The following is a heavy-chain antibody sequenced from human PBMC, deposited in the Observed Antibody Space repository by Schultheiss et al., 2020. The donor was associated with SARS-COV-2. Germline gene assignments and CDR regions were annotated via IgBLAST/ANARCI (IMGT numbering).Heavy chain of an antibody. CDR3: AREPYYYPNWYFDL. D-gene: IGHD3-22*01. CDR2: IFSNDEK. CDR1: GFSLSNARMG. V-gene: IGHV2-26*01. Sequence: SGPTLVKPTETLTLTCTVSGFSLSNARMGVSWIRQPPGKALEWLAHIFSNDEKSYNTSLKSRLTISKDTSKSQVVLTMTNMDPVDTATYYCAREPYYYPNWYFDLWGRGTLVTVSS. J-gene: IGHJ2*01.